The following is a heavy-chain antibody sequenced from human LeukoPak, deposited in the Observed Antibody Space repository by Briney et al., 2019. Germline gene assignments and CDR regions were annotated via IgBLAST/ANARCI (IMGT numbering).Heavy chain of an antibody. CDR3: ARDGEPYYDILTGYEWFDP. CDR1: GYTFTSYG. Sequence: ASVKVSCKASGYTFTSYGISWVRQAPGQGLEWMGIINPSGGSTSYAQKFQGRVTMTRDTSTSTVYMELSSLRSEDTAVYYCARDGEPYYDILTGYEWFDPWGQGTLVTVSS. V-gene: IGHV1-46*01. D-gene: IGHD3-9*01. CDR2: INPSGGST. J-gene: IGHJ5*02.